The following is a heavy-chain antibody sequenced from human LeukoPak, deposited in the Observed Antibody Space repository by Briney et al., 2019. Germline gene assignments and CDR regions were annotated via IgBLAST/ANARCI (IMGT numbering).Heavy chain of an antibody. Sequence: KPGASVKVSCKASGYTFTSYGISWVRQAPGQGLEWMGWISAYNGNTNYAQKLQGRVTVTTDTSTSTAYMELRSLRSDDTAVYYCARDGGGGYSGYDPTFDPWGQGTLVTVAS. CDR1: GYTFTSYG. J-gene: IGHJ5*02. CDR3: ARDGGGGYSGYDPTFDP. V-gene: IGHV1-18*01. D-gene: IGHD5-12*01. CDR2: ISAYNGNT.